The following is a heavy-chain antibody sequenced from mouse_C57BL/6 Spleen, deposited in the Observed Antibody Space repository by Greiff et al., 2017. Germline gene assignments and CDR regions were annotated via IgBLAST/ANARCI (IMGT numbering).Heavy chain of an antibody. J-gene: IGHJ1*03. CDR1: GYTFTDYE. D-gene: IGHD1-1*01. CDR2: IDPATGGT. Sequence: VQLPQSGAELVRPGASVTLSCKASGYTFTDYEMHWVKQTPVHGLEWIGAIDPATGGTAYNQKFKGKAILTADKSSSTAYMELRSLTSEDSAGYYCTRGTTVVGTGYFGVWGTGTTGTVSS. V-gene: IGHV1-15*01. CDR3: TRGTTVVGTGYFGV.